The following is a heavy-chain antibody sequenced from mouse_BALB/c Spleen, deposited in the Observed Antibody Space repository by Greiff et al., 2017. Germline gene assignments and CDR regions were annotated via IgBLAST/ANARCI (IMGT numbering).Heavy chain of an antibody. CDR2: ISSGGST. D-gene: IGHD2-3*01. V-gene: IGHV5-6-5*01. CDR3: ARGDGYYPYWYFDV. CDR1: GFTFSSYA. Sequence: EVKLMESGGGLVKPGGSLKLSCAASGFTFSSYAMSWVRQTPEKRLEWVASISSGGSTYYPDSVKGRFTISRDNARNILYLQMSSLRSEDTAMYYCARGDGYYPYWYFDVWGAGTTVTVSS. J-gene: IGHJ1*01.